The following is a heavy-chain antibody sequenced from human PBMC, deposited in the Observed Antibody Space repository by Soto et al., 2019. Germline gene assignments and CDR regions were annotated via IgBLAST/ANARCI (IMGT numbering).Heavy chain of an antibody. CDR2: IKSKTDGGTT. V-gene: IGHV3-15*07. CDR3: RYGSGSYYNNYYYYGMDV. J-gene: IGHJ6*02. CDR1: EFTFSDHY. Sequence: VGSLRLSCASSEFTFSDHYIDLVLQTPCKWLEFVGRIKSKTDGGTTDYAASVKGRFTISRDDSKNTLYLQMNSLKTEDTAVYYCRYGSGSYYNNYYYYGMDVWGQGTTGTVSS. D-gene: IGHD3-10*01.